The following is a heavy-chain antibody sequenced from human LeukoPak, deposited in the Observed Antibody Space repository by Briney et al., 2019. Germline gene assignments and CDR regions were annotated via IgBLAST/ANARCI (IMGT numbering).Heavy chain of an antibody. CDR2: INPNSGGT. J-gene: IGHJ6*03. D-gene: IGHD2-21*02. CDR1: GYTFTGYY. V-gene: IGHV1-2*02. Sequence: ASVKVSCKASGYTFTGYYMHWVRQAPGQGLEWMGWINPNSGGTNYAQKFQGRVTMTRDTSISTAYMELSRLRSDDTAVYYCGRGDSPPYYYYYRDVGGKGTTVTVS. CDR3: GRGDSPPYYYYYRDV.